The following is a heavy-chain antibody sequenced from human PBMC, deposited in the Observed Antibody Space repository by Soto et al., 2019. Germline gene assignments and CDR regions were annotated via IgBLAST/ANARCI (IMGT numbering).Heavy chain of an antibody. CDR2: ISASGDAT. V-gene: IGHV3-23*01. CDR1: GFTFNDYP. J-gene: IGHJ6*02. D-gene: IGHD4-4*01. CDR3: AKAVLTTYFYFYSMDV. Sequence: GGSLRLSCAASGFTFNDYPLTWVRQAPGKGLEWVSSISASGDATGYADSVKGRFFIYRDNSKNRLYLQMNSLRVKDTALYYCAKAVLTTYFYFYSMDVWGQGTTVTVSS.